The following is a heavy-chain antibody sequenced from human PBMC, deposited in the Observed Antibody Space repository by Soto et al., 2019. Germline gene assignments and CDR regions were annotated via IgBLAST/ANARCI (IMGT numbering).Heavy chain of an antibody. J-gene: IGHJ5*02. CDR2: IYTAGGT. CDR1: GFTVSNTY. V-gene: IGHV3-53*02. Sequence: EVQLVETGGGLIQPGGSLRLSCAASGFTVSNTYMTWVRQPPGKGLECVSVIYTAGGTNYADSVKGRFIISRDNSKNTLYLQMNSLSADDTAVYYCARALPVAKGGFDPWGQGTLVTVSS. D-gene: IGHD4-4*01. CDR3: ARALPVAKGGFDP.